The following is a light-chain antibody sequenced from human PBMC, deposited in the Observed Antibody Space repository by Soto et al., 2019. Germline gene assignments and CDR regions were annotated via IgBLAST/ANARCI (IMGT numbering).Light chain of an antibody. CDR3: QQTLSFPPT. Sequence: EIVMTQSPATLSVSPGDRATLSCRASQSVPSNLAWYQQKPGQAPRLLIYSAVTRATNIPARFSGSGSGTEFTLTISSLQPEDFATYYCQQTLSFPPTFGQGTKVDIK. CDR1: QSVPSN. J-gene: IGKJ1*01. CDR2: SAV. V-gene: IGKV3-15*01.